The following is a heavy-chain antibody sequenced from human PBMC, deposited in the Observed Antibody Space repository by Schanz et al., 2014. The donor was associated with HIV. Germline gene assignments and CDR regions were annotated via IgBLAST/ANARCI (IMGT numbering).Heavy chain of an antibody. J-gene: IGHJ6*02. CDR1: GFTFSSYG. CDR3: ARDYRFLQEYYYGMDV. Sequence: QVQLVESGGGVVQPGRSLRLSCAVSGFTFSSYGMHWVRQAPGKGLEWVAVISHDGGNKHYGDSVKGRFTISRDNAKNTLYLQMNSLRAEDTAVYYCARDYRFLQEYYYGMDVWGQGTTVSVS. V-gene: IGHV3-30*03. D-gene: IGHD3-3*01. CDR2: ISHDGGNK.